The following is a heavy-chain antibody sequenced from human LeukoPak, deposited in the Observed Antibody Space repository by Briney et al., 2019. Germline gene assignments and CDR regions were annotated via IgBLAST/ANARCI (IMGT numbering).Heavy chain of an antibody. Sequence: PGGSLRLSCAASGFTFNSFWMSWVRQAPGKGLEWVVNIKQGGSEKYYVDSVRGRFTISRDNAKNSLYLQMNSLRAEDTAVYYCARGSRYCSSTSCYSFDYWGQGTLVTVSS. J-gene: IGHJ4*02. D-gene: IGHD2-2*02. CDR2: IKQGGSEK. CDR3: ARGSRYCSSTSCYSFDY. V-gene: IGHV3-7*01. CDR1: GFTFNSFW.